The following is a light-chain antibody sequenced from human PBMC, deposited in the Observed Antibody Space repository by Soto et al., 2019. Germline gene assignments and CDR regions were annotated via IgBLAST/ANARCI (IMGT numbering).Light chain of an antibody. V-gene: IGLV2-14*01. CDR1: SADVGGYNY. CDR2: EVN. J-gene: IGLJ1*01. CDR3: VAYASRSVWV. Sequence: VLSPPASGSGSPGQSITLSWTGTSADVGGYNYVSWYQQRPGKAPQLLIHEVNNRPSGVSFRFSGFKSGDTASLTISGLQAGDEGVYSCVAYASRSVWVSGRGTKVTV.